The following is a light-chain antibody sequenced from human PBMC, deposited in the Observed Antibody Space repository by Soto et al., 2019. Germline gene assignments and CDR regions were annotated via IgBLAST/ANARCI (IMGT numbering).Light chain of an antibody. Sequence: DIKMTQSPSSLSASVGDRITITCRASQSISRYLNWYQHKPGKAAKLLINAASSLERGVPSRFSGGGSGTDFTLNISSMQPDDFATYYCQQNYRATPWTFGQGTKVEVK. V-gene: IGKV1-39*01. CDR2: AAS. CDR1: QSISRY. CDR3: QQNYRATPWT. J-gene: IGKJ1*01.